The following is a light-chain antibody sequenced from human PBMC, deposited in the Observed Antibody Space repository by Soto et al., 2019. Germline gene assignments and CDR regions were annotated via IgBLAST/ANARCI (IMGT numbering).Light chain of an antibody. V-gene: IGKV3-15*01. Sequence: EIVMTQSPAILSVSPGERATLSCRASQSVSSNLAWYQQKPGQTPRLLIYGASTRATGIPARFSGSGSGTEFTLTISSLQSEDFAVYYCQQYGSSPWTFGLGTKVDIK. CDR2: GAS. CDR3: QQYGSSPWT. J-gene: IGKJ1*01. CDR1: QSVSSN.